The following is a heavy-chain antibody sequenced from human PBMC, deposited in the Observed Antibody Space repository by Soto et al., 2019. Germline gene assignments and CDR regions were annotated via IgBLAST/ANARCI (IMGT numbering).Heavy chain of an antibody. CDR1: GYTFTSYD. D-gene: IGHD3-9*01. CDR3: ARGWSTRYFDWLPYY. Sequence: ASVKVSCKASGYTFTSYDINWVRQATGQGLEWMGWMNPNSGNTGYAQKFQGRVTMTRNTSISTAYMELSSLRSEDTAVYYCARGWSTRYFDWLPYYWGQGTLVPVSS. J-gene: IGHJ4*02. CDR2: MNPNSGNT. V-gene: IGHV1-8*01.